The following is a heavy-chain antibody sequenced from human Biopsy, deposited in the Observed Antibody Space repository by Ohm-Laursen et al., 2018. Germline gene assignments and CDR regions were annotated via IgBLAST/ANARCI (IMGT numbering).Heavy chain of an antibody. CDR1: GITVSGNY. Sequence: SLRLSCAASGITVSGNYMTWVRQALGKGLEWVSVIYLGGTTYYADSVKGRFTISRDNSKNMVYLQMNSLRAEDTAVYYCATELTKANGWNYFDYWGQGTLVTVSS. D-gene: IGHD2-15*01. J-gene: IGHJ4*02. CDR2: IYLGGTT. V-gene: IGHV3-53*01. CDR3: ATELTKANGWNYFDY.